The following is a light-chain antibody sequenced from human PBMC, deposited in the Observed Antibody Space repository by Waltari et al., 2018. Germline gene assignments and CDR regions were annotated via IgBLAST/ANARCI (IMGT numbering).Light chain of an antibody. V-gene: IGLV1-40*01. J-gene: IGLJ3*02. CDR1: GPNIEEGDD. CDR2: GST. Sequence: QSVLTQPPSVSGADGQGVTISCTGSGPNIEEGDDFHWYHPLPRAAPKLLIYGSTSRPLGVPDRFFGSTSGTSASLAITGLQAEDEADYYCQSYDTSLSVVFGGGTKLTVL. CDR3: QSYDTSLSVV.